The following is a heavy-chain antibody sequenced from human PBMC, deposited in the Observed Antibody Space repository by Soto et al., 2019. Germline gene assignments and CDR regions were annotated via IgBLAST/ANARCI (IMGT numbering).Heavy chain of an antibody. Sequence: PGGSLRLSCAASGFTFSSYAMHWVRQAPGKGLEWVAVISYDGSNKYYADSVKGRFTISRDNSKNTLYLQMNSLRAEHTAVYYCARGPYYDFWSGYLGLFDYWGQGTLVTVSS. D-gene: IGHD3-3*01. J-gene: IGHJ4*02. V-gene: IGHV3-30-3*01. CDR2: ISYDGSNK. CDR3: ARGPYYDFWSGYLGLFDY. CDR1: GFTFSSYA.